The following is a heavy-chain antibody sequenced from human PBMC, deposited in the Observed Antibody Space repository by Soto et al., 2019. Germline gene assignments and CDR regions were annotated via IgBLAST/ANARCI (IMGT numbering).Heavy chain of an antibody. CDR2: INPNSGGT. J-gene: IGHJ4*02. V-gene: IGHV1-2*04. Sequence: QVQLVQSGAEVKKPGASVKVSCKASGYTFTGYYMHWVRQAPGQGLEWMGWINPNSGGTNYAQKFQVWVTMTRDTSISTAYMELSRLRSDDTAVYYCARARIAAAGNYFDYWGQGTLVTVSS. CDR1: GYTFTGYY. CDR3: ARARIAAAGNYFDY. D-gene: IGHD6-13*01.